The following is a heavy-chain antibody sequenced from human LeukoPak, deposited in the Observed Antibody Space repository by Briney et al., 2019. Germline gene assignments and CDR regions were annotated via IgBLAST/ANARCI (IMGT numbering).Heavy chain of an antibody. CDR2: IYYSGST. D-gene: IGHD5-18*01. J-gene: IGHJ4*02. CDR3: ARAALQLWLHPDY. V-gene: IGHV4-30-4*08. CDR1: GGSISSGDYY. Sequence: SETLSLTCTVSGGSISSGDYYWRWIRQRPGKGLEWIGYIYYSGSTYYNPSLKSRVTISVDTSKNQFSLKLSSVTAADTAVYYCARAALQLWLHPDYWGQGTLVTVSS.